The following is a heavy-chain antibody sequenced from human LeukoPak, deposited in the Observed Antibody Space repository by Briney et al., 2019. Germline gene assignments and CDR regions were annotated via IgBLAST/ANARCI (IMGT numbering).Heavy chain of an antibody. V-gene: IGHV4-61*02. D-gene: IGHD2-2*01. CDR1: GGSMSSGTYY. Sequence: PSQTLSLTCTVSGGSMSSGTYYRSWIRQPAGKGLEYIGRIFSSGNNNYNPSLKSRITMSTDTSKNQFSLNLSSVTAADSAVYYCASFCASTTCYNDGTNFAFWGQGTLVTVSS. CDR3: ASFCASTTCYNDGTNFAF. J-gene: IGHJ4*02. CDR2: IFSSGNN.